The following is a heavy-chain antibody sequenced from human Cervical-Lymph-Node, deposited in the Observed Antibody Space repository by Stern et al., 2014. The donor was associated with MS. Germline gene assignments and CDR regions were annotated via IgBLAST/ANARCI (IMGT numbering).Heavy chain of an antibody. CDR2: VNAGNGNT. Sequence: VQLVESGAEVKKPGASVKVSCKASGYTFTRYAMHWVRQAPGQRLEWMGWVNAGNGNTKYSQKFPGRVTFTRDTFATTAYMELSSLRSEDTAVYYCARPRVQLAPPDYWGQGTLVIVSS. CDR3: ARPRVQLAPPDY. CDR1: GYTFTRYA. D-gene: IGHD5-18*01. J-gene: IGHJ4*02. V-gene: IGHV1-3*01.